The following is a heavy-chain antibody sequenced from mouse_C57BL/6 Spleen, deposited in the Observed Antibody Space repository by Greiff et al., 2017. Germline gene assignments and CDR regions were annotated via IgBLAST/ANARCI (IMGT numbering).Heavy chain of an antibody. D-gene: IGHD2-4*01. CDR3: AREKITPNPWFAY. CDR1: GYSITSGYY. J-gene: IGHJ3*01. V-gene: IGHV3-6*01. CDR2: ISYDGSN. Sequence: EVQLVESGPGLVKPSQSLSLTCSVTGYSITSGYYWNWIRQFPGNKLEWMGYISYDGSNNYNPSLKNRISITRDTSKNQFFLKLNSVTTEDTATYYCAREKITPNPWFAYWGQGTLVTVSA.